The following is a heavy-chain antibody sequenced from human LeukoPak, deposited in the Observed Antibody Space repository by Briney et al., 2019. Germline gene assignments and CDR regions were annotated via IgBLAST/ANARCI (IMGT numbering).Heavy chain of an antibody. V-gene: IGHV3-64*01. Sequence: PGGSLRLSCAASGFTFSSYAMHWVRQAPGKGLEYVSAISSNGGSTYYANSVKGRFTISRDNSKNTLYLQMGSLRAEDMAVYYCAKSSGWPSFYTDYFDYWGQGTLVTVSS. CDR1: GFTFSSYA. CDR2: ISSNGGST. J-gene: IGHJ4*02. CDR3: AKSSGWPSFYTDYFDY. D-gene: IGHD6-19*01.